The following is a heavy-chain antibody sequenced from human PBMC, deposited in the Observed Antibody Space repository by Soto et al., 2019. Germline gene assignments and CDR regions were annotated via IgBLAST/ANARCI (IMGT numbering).Heavy chain of an antibody. D-gene: IGHD3-10*01. CDR2: ISASGGFT. Sequence: EVQLVESGGGLVQPGGSLRLSCAASGFTFSSYALSWVRRAPGKGLEWVSSISASGGFTYYADSVKGRFSITRDNSKSSMFLQMNSLRADDMAVYFCAKRVGELLQFFDSWGQGTLVTVS. CDR1: GFTFSSYA. V-gene: IGHV3-23*04. CDR3: AKRVGELLQFFDS. J-gene: IGHJ4*02.